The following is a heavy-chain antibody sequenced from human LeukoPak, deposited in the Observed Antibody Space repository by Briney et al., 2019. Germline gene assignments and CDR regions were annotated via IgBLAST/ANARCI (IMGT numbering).Heavy chain of an antibody. V-gene: IGHV4-34*01. J-gene: IGHJ5*02. D-gene: IGHD3-16*01. CDR3: ARINLGGEGDP. Sequence: SETLSLTCAVYGGSFSGYYWCWIRQPPGKGLEWIGEINHSGSTNYNPCLKSRLTISVDTSKNQFSLKLSSVTAADTAVYYCARINLGGEGDPWGQGTLVTVSS. CDR1: GGSFSGYY. CDR2: INHSGST.